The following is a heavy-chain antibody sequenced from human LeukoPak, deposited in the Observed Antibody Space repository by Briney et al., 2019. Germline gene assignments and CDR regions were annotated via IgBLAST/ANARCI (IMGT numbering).Heavy chain of an antibody. CDR2: ISSSSSYI. J-gene: IGHJ5*02. CDR3: ARDSHYYGSGSYSEGWFDP. V-gene: IGHV3-21*01. D-gene: IGHD3-10*01. Sequence: GGSLRLSCAASGFTFSSYSMNWVRQAPGKGLEWVSSISSSSSYIYYADSVKGRFTISRDNAKNSLYLQMNSLRAEDTAVYYCARDSHYYGSGSYSEGWFDPWGQGTLVTVSS. CDR1: GFTFSSYS.